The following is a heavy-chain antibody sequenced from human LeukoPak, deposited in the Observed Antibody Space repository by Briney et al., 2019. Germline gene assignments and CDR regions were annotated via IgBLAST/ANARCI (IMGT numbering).Heavy chain of an antibody. CDR3: ARGGLWWFDP. J-gene: IGHJ5*02. Sequence: SETLSLTCTVSGGPITSDGHYSSWIRQHPGKGLEWIGYIYYNGNTYYNPSLKSRVTISVDTSKNQFSLNLSSVTAADTAVYYCARGGLWWFDPWGQGTLFTVSS. CDR1: GGPITSDGHY. CDR2: IYYNGNT. V-gene: IGHV4-31*03. D-gene: IGHD2-21*01.